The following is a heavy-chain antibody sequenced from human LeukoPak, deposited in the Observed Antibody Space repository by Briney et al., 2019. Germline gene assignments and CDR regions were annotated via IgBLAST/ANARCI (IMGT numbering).Heavy chain of an antibody. Sequence: ASVTVSFLASGYTFTTYYMHWVRQAPGQGLEWVGIIKPRGGTTTYAKKCQGRFTMTRDTSTSTFYMELSSLKSDDTAVYYWARGGGPGNYPFDFWGQGTLVTVSS. CDR3: ARGGGPGNYPFDF. CDR1: GYTFTTYY. CDR2: IKPRGGTT. V-gene: IGHV1-46*01. D-gene: IGHD1-7*01. J-gene: IGHJ4*02.